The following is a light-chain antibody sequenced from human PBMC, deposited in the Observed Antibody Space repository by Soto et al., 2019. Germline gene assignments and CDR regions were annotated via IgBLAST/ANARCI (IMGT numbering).Light chain of an antibody. CDR2: DAS. Sequence: EIVLTQSPATLSLSPGARATLSCRASQSVSSYLAWYQQKPGQAPRLLIYDASNRATGIPARFSGSGSGTDFTLTISSLEPEDFAVYYCQQRGRTFGPGTKVDIK. V-gene: IGKV3-11*01. CDR1: QSVSSY. J-gene: IGKJ3*01. CDR3: QQRGRT.